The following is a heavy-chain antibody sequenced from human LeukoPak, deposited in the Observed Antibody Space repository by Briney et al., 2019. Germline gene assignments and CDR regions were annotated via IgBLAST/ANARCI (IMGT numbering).Heavy chain of an antibody. Sequence: ASVKVSCKASGYTFTSYGISWVRQAPGQGLEWMGWISAYNGNTNYAQKLQGRVTMTTDTSTSTAYMELRSLRSDDTAVYYCARAKHYYGSGSYNWFDPWGQGTLVTVSS. V-gene: IGHV1-18*01. J-gene: IGHJ5*02. D-gene: IGHD3-10*01. CDR1: GYTFTSYG. CDR3: ARAKHYYGSGSYNWFDP. CDR2: ISAYNGNT.